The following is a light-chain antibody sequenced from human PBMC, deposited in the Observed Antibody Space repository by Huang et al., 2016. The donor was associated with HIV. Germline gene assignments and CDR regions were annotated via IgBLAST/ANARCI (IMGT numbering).Light chain of an antibody. J-gene: IGKJ2*01. CDR1: QSLSHSF. Sequence: EVLLTQSPGTLSSSPGERVTVSCRSSQSLSHSFVAWYQQRPGQAPRLLIYAASTRASCIPDRFSGSGSGTDFTLTSNRLEPSDFALYYCHQYGTSPYTFGQGTNLDVK. CDR3: HQYGTSPYT. V-gene: IGKV3-20*01. CDR2: AAS.